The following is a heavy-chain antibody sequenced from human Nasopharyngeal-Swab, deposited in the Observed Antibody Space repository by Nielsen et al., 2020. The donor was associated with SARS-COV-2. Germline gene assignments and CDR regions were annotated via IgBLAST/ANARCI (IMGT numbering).Heavy chain of an antibody. V-gene: IGHV5-51*01. J-gene: IGHJ3*02. CDR3: ARLPMRAASGRGAFDI. Sequence: GESLKISCKASGYNLATYWIGWVRQMPGEGLRWMGLIYPGDSDTRYSPSLQGQVTISADRSITPAYLQWSSLKASDTAMYYCARLPMRAASGRGAFDIWGQGTMVTVSS. CDR1: GYNLATYW. D-gene: IGHD6-13*01. CDR2: IYPGDSDT.